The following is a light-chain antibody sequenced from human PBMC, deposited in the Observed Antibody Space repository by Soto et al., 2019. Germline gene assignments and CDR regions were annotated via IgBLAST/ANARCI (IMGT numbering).Light chain of an antibody. CDR1: QSLSGN. J-gene: IGKJ4*01. Sequence: EIVMTQSPATLAGSPGETVTLSCRASQSLSGNLAWYQQKPGQAPRLLIYRTSNRATGVPARFSGSRSGPEFTLTINSLQSEDFAIYYCQRYNNWPLTFGGGTKVDIK. CDR3: QRYNNWPLT. V-gene: IGKV3-15*01. CDR2: RTS.